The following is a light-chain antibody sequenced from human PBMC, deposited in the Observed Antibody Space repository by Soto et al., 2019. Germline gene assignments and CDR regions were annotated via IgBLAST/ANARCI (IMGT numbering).Light chain of an antibody. CDR3: AAWDDSLSGLV. Sequence: QSVLTQPPSASGTPGQRVTISCSGSSSNIGSNSVNWYQQLPGTAPKLLMYSSNQRPSGVPDRFSGSTSGTSASLAISGLQSEDEADYYCAAWDDSLSGLVFGGGTKLTVL. CDR2: SSN. CDR1: SSNIGSNS. J-gene: IGLJ2*01. V-gene: IGLV1-44*01.